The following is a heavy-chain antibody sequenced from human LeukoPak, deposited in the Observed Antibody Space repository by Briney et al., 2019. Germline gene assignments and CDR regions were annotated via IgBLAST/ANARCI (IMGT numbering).Heavy chain of an antibody. J-gene: IGHJ4*02. V-gene: IGHV4-4*08. D-gene: IGHD3-10*01. Sequence: SETLSLTCTVSGVSISGFYWNWIRQPPRKGLEWVGYSHTGGSIGSNPSLNSRVAFSMDTSKNQVSLSLNSVTATDTAVYYCARRRGGFGEGEFDYWGQGIPVTVST. CDR3: ARRRGGFGEGEFDY. CDR2: SHTGGSI. CDR1: GVSISGFY.